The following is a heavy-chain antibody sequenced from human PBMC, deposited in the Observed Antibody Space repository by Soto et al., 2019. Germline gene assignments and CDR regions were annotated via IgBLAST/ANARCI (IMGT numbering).Heavy chain of an antibody. Sequence: QVQLVESGGGVVQPGRSLRLSCAGSGFDFNNYGIQWVRQAPGKGLEWVAVVSHDGTAKIYADPMKGRFTISRDGSENMVYLQMDSLRVEDTAVYYCAKEYSSVWSHWYFDLWGRGTLVTVSS. V-gene: IGHV3-30*18. CDR1: GFDFNNYG. CDR3: AKEYSSVWSHWYFDL. CDR2: VSHDGTAK. D-gene: IGHD6-19*01. J-gene: IGHJ2*01.